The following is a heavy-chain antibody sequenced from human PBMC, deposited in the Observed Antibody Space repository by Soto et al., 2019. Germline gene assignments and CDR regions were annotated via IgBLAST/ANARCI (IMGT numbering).Heavy chain of an antibody. CDR1: GGFVSSGSYY. D-gene: IGHD1-1*01. J-gene: IGHJ3*02. V-gene: IGHV4-34*01. Sequence: QVQLQQWGAGLLKPSETLSLTCAVYGGFVSSGSYYWSWIRQPPGKGLEWIGEMSHRGGTNFNPSLKGRVRISVDTSKNQFSLKMSSVTAADTALYYCARVGRGTATTVVDAFDIWGPGTMVTVSS. CDR2: MSHRGGT. CDR3: ARVGRGTATTVVDAFDI.